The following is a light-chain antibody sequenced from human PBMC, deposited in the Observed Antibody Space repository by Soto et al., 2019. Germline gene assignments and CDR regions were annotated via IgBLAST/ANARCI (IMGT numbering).Light chain of an antibody. CDR2: EVS. V-gene: IGLV2-23*02. CDR1: SSDIGSYNL. Sequence: QSALTQPASVSGSLGQSISISCTGTSSDIGSYNLVSWYQQYPGKAPKLMSLEVSERPSGVSNRFSGSKAGDTASLTISGLQAEDEADYYCCSYAGSGKVVFGGGTKLTVL. CDR3: CSYAGSGKVV. J-gene: IGLJ3*02.